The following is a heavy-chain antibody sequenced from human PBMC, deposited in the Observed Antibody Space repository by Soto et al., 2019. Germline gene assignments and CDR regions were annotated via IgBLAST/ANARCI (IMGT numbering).Heavy chain of an antibody. J-gene: IGHJ4*02. V-gene: IGHV3-7*04. CDR1: GFTFSSYW. CDR3: ARDQYYFDY. CDR2: IKPDGSEK. Sequence: EVQLVESGGGLVQPGGSLRLSCAASGFTFSSYWMSWVRQAPGTGLEWVTNIKPDGSEKYYVDSVKGRFTISRDNAKNSLYLQMNSLRAEDTAVYYCARDQYYFDYWGQGTRVTVSS.